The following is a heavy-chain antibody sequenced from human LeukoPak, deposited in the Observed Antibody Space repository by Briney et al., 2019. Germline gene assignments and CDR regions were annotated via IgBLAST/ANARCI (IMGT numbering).Heavy chain of an antibody. CDR2: IHHSGST. J-gene: IGHJ4*02. CDR3: ARDTYYYGSGSYYLLDY. Sequence: SSETLSLTCTVSGYSISSGYYWGWIRQPPGKGLEWIGNIHHSGSTYYNPSLKSRVTISLDTSTNQFSLKLSSVTAADTAVYYCARDTYYYGSGSYYLLDYWGQGTLVTVSS. V-gene: IGHV4-38-2*02. D-gene: IGHD3-10*01. CDR1: GYSISSGYY.